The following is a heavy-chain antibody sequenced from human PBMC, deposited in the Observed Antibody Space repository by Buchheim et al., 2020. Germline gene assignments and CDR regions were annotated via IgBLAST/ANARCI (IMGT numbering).Heavy chain of an antibody. CDR1: GFSFSSSS. J-gene: IGHJ4*02. D-gene: IGHD6-19*01. V-gene: IGHV3-30-3*01. CDR3: ARDRPSNGWGSDY. Sequence: HVLLVESGGGVVQPGRSLRLSCAASGFSFSSSSXLWVRQAPGKGLEWVAVISTDGNNKYYADSVKGRFTXYRDNSKNTLYMQMNSLRAEDTAVYYCARDRPSNGWGSDYWGQGTL. CDR2: ISTDGNNK.